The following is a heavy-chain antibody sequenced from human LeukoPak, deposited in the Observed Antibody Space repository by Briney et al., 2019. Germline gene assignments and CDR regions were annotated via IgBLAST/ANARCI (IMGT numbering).Heavy chain of an antibody. CDR3: ARHLLTVVTLEEIFDY. D-gene: IGHD4-23*01. CDR2: IYYSGST. Sequence: SETLSLTCTVSGGSISSSSYYWGWIRQPPGKGLEWIGSIYYSGSTYYNPSLKSRVTISVDTSKNQFSPKLSSVTAADTAVYYCARHLLTVVTLEEIFDYWGQGTLVTVSS. CDR1: GGSISSSSYY. V-gene: IGHV4-39*01. J-gene: IGHJ4*02.